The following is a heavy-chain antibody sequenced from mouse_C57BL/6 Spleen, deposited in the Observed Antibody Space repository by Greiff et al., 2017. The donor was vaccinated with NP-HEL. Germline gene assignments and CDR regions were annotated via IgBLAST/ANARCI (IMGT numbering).Heavy chain of an antibody. CDR1: GYTFTDYE. V-gene: IGHV1-15*01. CDR2: IDPETGGT. CDR3: TSYGSPDY. D-gene: IGHD1-1*01. J-gene: IGHJ2*01. Sequence: VKLVESGAELVRPGASVTLSCKASGYTFTDYEMHWVKQTPVHGLEWIGAIDPETGGTAYNQKFKGKAILTADKSSSTAYMELRSLTAEDSAVYYCTSYGSPDYWGQGTTLTGSS.